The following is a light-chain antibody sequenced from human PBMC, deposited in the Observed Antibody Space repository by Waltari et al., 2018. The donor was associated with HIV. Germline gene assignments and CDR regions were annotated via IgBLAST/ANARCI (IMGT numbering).Light chain of an antibody. CDR2: GVS. CDR1: QSVRQSVGMAF. CDR3: MQYSRLPGLT. V-gene: IGKV2-29*03. Sequence: DIVMTQTPLSLSVTPGQPASILCKSSQSVRQSVGMAFLDWYLQKPGQPPRLLIYGVSSRVTGMPHRFSGSGSGTDFTLKISRVEAEDVGVYYCMQYSRLPGLTFGGGTKVEIK. J-gene: IGKJ4*01.